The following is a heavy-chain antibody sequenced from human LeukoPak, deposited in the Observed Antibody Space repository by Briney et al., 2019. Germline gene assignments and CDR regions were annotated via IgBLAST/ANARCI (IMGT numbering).Heavy chain of an antibody. J-gene: IGHJ3*01. CDR2: IYYSGST. D-gene: IGHD3-16*01. Sequence: PSETLSLTCTVSGGSINGYYWTWIRQPPGKGLEWIGYIYYSGSTNYNPSLKSRGTLSVHTSKNQFSLRLSSVTAADTAIYYCARRRLGDAFDVWGQGTMVAVSS. CDR1: GGSINGYY. CDR3: ARRRLGDAFDV. V-gene: IGHV4-59*08.